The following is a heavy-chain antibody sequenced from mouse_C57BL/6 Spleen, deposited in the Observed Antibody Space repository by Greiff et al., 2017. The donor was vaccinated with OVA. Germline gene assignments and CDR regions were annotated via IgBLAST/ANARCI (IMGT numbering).Heavy chain of an antibody. D-gene: IGHD1-1*01. Sequence: QVQLKESGPGLVAPSQSLSITCTVSGFSLTSYAISWVRQPPGKGLEWLGVIWTGGGTNYNSALKSRLSISKDNSKSQVYLKMNSLQTDDTARYYCARSYYGSFNYYAMDYWGQGTSVTVSS. CDR3: ARSYYGSFNYYAMDY. V-gene: IGHV2-9-1*01. CDR1: GFSLTSYA. J-gene: IGHJ4*01. CDR2: IWTGGGT.